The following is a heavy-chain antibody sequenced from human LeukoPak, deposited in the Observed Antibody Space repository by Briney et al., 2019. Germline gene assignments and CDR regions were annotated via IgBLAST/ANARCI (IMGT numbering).Heavy chain of an antibody. Sequence: GGSLRLSCAASGFTFSSYWMHWVRQAPGKGLVWVSRINSDGSSTSYADSVKGRFTISRDNAKNTLYPQMNSLRAEDTAVYYCARVPFDYYDSSGPFDYWGQGTLVTVSS. J-gene: IGHJ4*02. CDR2: INSDGSST. D-gene: IGHD3-22*01. CDR3: ARVPFDYYDSSGPFDY. CDR1: GFTFSSYW. V-gene: IGHV3-74*01.